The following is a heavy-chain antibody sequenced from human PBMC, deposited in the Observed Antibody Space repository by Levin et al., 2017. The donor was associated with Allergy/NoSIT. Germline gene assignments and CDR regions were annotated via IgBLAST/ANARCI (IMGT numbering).Heavy chain of an antibody. CDR2: ISDDGSSE. D-gene: IGHD1-1*01. V-gene: IGHV3-30-3*01. CDR1: GFTFSYYA. Sequence: SGGSLRLSCAASGFTFSYYAMHWVRQAPGKGLAWVGVISDDGSSEFYIDSVKGRFTISRDNSKNRLYLQMDSLRAEDTALYYCVREIAEEGTWGQGTLVIVSS. J-gene: IGHJ4*02. CDR3: VREIAEEGT.